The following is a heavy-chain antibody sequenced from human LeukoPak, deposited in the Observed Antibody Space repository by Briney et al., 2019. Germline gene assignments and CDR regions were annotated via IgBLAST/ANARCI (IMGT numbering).Heavy chain of an antibody. D-gene: IGHD3-9*01. Sequence: GGSLRLSCAASGFTFSSYWMSWVRQAPGKGLEWVANIKQDGSEKYYVDSVKGRFTISRDNAKNSLYLQMNSLRAEDTAVYYCARDSLRYFDLGGWFDPWGQGTLVTVSS. V-gene: IGHV3-7*01. CDR2: IKQDGSEK. CDR3: ARDSLRYFDLGGWFDP. J-gene: IGHJ5*02. CDR1: GFTFSSYW.